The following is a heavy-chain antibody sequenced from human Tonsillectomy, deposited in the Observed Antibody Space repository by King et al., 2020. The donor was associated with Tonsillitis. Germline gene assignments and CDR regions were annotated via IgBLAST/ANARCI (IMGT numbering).Heavy chain of an antibody. CDR2: ITSSSNYI. CDR1: GFTFSSYS. D-gene: IGHD1-1*01. Sequence: QLVQSGGGLVKPGGSLRLSCAASGFTFSSYSMNWVRQAPGKGLEWVSFITSSSNYIYYADSVKGRFTISRDNAKNSLYLQMNSLGAEDTAVYYCARGSVVQQTIDYWGPGTLVTVSS. J-gene: IGHJ4*02. V-gene: IGHV3-21*01. CDR3: ARGSVVQQTIDY.